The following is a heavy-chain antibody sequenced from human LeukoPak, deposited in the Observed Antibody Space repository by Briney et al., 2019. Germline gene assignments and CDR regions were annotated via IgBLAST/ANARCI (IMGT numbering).Heavy chain of an antibody. V-gene: IGHV3-23*01. CDR3: AKGKINHDGAFDI. J-gene: IGHJ3*02. D-gene: IGHD1-14*01. CDR1: GFKFDGYP. Sequence: GGSLRLSCAASGFKFDGYPMSWVRHAPGRGLEWVSSISDSGGSTHYAESVRGRFSLSRDNFEKTLHLQMNRLRAEDTAVYYCAKGKINHDGAFDIWGQGTRVIVAS. CDR2: ISDSGGST.